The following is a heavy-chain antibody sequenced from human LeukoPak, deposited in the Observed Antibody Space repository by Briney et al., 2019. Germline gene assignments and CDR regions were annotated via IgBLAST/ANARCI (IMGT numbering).Heavy chain of an antibody. CDR1: GFTFISYS. J-gene: IGHJ4*02. D-gene: IGHD6-19*01. CDR2: ISSSSSYI. Sequence: PGGSLRLSCAASGFTFISYSMNWVRQAPGKGLEWVSSISSSSSYIYYADSVKGRFTISRDNAKNSLYLQMNSLRAEDTAVYYCASGAQWLAPLGGYWGQGTLVTVSS. V-gene: IGHV3-21*01. CDR3: ASGAQWLAPLGGY.